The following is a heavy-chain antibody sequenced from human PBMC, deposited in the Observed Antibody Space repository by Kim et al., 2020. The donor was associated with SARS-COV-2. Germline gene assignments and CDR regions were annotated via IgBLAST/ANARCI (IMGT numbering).Heavy chain of an antibody. Sequence: YADTVKGRFTISRENAKNSLYLQMNSRRAEDTAVYYCARDPRMVRENMDVWGKGTTVTVSS. CDR3: ARDPRMVRENMDV. J-gene: IGHJ6*03. D-gene: IGHD3-10*01. V-gene: IGHV3-11*01.